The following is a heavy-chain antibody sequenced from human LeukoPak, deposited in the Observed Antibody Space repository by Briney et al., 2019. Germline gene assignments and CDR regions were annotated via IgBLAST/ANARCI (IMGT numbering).Heavy chain of an antibody. CDR1: GYSISSGYY. CDR2: MFHSGST. V-gene: IGHV4-38-2*02. Sequence: SETLSLTCTVSGYSISSGYYWGWIRQPPGKGLEWIGSMFHSGSTYYNPSLKSRVTISVDTSKNQFSLKLSSVTAADTAVYYCARGMGLFDYWGQGTLVTVSS. CDR3: ARGMGLFDY. J-gene: IGHJ4*02. D-gene: IGHD5-24*01.